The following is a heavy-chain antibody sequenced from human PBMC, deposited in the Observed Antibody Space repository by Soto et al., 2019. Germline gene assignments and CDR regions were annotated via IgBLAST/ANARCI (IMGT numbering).Heavy chain of an antibody. CDR1: GFTFSSYT. Sequence: EVQLLESGGGLVQPGGSLRLSCTASGFTFSSYTMSWVRQAPGQGLEWVSAISGSGGSTFYAESVKGRFAISRDNSKNTMFLQMNSLRADDTAVYYCANEGSFDSSGFYDYFHYWGKGTLVTVSS. CDR2: ISGSGGST. J-gene: IGHJ4*02. V-gene: IGHV3-23*01. CDR3: ANEGSFDSSGFYDYFHY. D-gene: IGHD3-22*01.